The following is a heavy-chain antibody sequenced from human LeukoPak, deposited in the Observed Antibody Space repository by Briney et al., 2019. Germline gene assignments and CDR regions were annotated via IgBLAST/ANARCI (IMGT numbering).Heavy chain of an antibody. Sequence: ASVKVSRKASGYTFTGYYMHWVRQAPGQGLEWMGWISAYNGNTNYAQKLQGRVTMTTDTSTSTAYMELRSLRSDDTAVYYCAREPTVTHHWFDPWGQGTLVTVSS. J-gene: IGHJ5*02. V-gene: IGHV1-18*04. CDR3: AREPTVTHHWFDP. D-gene: IGHD4-11*01. CDR2: ISAYNGNT. CDR1: GYTFTGYY.